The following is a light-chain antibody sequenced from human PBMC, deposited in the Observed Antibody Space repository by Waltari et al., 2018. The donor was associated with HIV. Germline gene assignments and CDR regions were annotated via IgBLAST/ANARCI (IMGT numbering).Light chain of an antibody. Sequence: QSVLTQPPSVSGAPGQRVTISCTGSSSNIGAGYDAHWYQQLPGTAPKLLIYGNNSRPWGVPERFAGARSGSSASLAMTGRRAGDGADYYCQSDGSSVSGGVFGGGTKLSVL. CDR3: QSDGSSVSGGV. CDR1: SSNIGAGYD. V-gene: IGLV1-40*01. J-gene: IGLJ3*02. CDR2: GNN.